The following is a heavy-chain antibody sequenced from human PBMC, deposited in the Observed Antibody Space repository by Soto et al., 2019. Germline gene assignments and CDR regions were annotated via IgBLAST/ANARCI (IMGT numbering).Heavy chain of an antibody. CDR1: GFTFSSYS. V-gene: IGHV3-21*01. J-gene: IGHJ4*02. Sequence: EVQLVESGGGLVKPRGSLRLSCAASGFTFSSYSMNWVRQAPGKGLEWVSSISSSSSYIYYADSVKGRFTISRDNAKNSLYLQMNSLRAEDTAVYYCARDLAKYSSGWYVYWGQGTLVTVSS. D-gene: IGHD6-19*01. CDR3: ARDLAKYSSGWYVY. CDR2: ISSSSSYI.